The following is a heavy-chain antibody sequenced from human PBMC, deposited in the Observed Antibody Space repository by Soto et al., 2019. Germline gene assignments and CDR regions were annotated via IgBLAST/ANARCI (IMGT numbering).Heavy chain of an antibody. J-gene: IGHJ4*02. D-gene: IGHD2-2*02. V-gene: IGHV3-7*03. Sequence: LRLSCAASGFTFSSYWMSWVRQAPGKRLEWVASIKQDGSEKYYVDSVKGRLTISRDNAKNSLSLQMNSLRAEDTAVYYCARGVPGAIAPPPNDYRGPGSVVTASA. CDR2: IKQDGSEK. CDR3: ARGVPGAIAPPPNDY. CDR1: GFTFSSYW.